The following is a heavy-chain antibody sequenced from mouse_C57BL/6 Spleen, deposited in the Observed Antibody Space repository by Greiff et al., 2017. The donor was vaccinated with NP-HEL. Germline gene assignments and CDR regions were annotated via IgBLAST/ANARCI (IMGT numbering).Heavy chain of an antibody. D-gene: IGHD1-1*01. Sequence: EVQLVESGGGLVKPGGSLKLSCAASGFTFSSYAMSWVRQTPEKRLEWVATISDGGSYTYYPDNVKGRFTISRDNAKNNLYLQMSHLKSEDTAMYYCARGGYYGSSSFAYWGQGTLVTVSA. CDR2: ISDGGSYT. J-gene: IGHJ3*01. V-gene: IGHV5-4*01. CDR3: ARGGYYGSSSFAY. CDR1: GFTFSSYA.